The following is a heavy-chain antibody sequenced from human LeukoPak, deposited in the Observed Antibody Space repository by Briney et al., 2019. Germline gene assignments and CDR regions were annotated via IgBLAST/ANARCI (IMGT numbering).Heavy chain of an antibody. D-gene: IGHD2-2*01. CDR3: ARARDIVVVAFDY. Sequence: ASVKVSCKASGYTFTGYYMHWVRQAPGQGLEWMGWINPNSGGTNYAQKFQGRATMTRDTSISTAYMELSRLRSDDTAVYYCARARDIVVVAFDYWGQGTLVTVSS. V-gene: IGHV1-2*02. CDR1: GYTFTGYY. CDR2: INPNSGGT. J-gene: IGHJ4*02.